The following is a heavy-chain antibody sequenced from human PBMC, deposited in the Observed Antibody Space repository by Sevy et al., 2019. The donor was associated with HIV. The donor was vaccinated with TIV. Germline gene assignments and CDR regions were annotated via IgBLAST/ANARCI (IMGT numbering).Heavy chain of an antibody. J-gene: IGHJ6*02. Sequence: ASMKVSCKASGGTFSSYAISWVRQAPGQGLEWMGGIIPIFGTANYAQKFQGRVTITADESTSTAYMELSSLRSEDTAVYYCASRCTDIVVVPAAMPYYYYYGMDVWGQGTTVTVSS. V-gene: IGHV1-69*13. D-gene: IGHD2-2*01. CDR2: IIPIFGTA. CDR1: GGTFSSYA. CDR3: ASRCTDIVVVPAAMPYYYYYGMDV.